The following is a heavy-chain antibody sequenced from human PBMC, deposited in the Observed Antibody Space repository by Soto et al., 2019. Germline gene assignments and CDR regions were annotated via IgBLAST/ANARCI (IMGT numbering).Heavy chain of an antibody. CDR2: IGTAGDT. J-gene: IGHJ4*02. Sequence: EVQLVESGGGLVQPGGSLRLSCAASGFTVSSYDMHGVRQATGKGLEWVSAIGTAGDTYYPGSVKGRFTISRENAKNSLYLQMNSLRAGDTAVYYCARGCYDILTGEQYYFDYWGQGTLVTVSS. D-gene: IGHD3-9*01. CDR3: ARGCYDILTGEQYYFDY. CDR1: GFTVSSYD. V-gene: IGHV3-13*01.